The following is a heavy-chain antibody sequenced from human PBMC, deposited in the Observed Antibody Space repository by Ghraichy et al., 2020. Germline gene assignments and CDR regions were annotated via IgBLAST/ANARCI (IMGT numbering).Heavy chain of an antibody. CDR3: ARGLYDFGSGYLARVFDY. V-gene: IGHV3-7*01. Sequence: GGSLRLSCAASGFTFSSYWMSWVRQAPGKGLEWVANIKQDGSEKYYVDSVKGRFTISRDNAKNSLYLQMNSRRAEDTAVYYCARGLYDFGSGYLARVFDYWGQGTLVTVSS. CDR1: GFTFSSYW. D-gene: IGHD3-3*01. CDR2: IKQDGSEK. J-gene: IGHJ4*02.